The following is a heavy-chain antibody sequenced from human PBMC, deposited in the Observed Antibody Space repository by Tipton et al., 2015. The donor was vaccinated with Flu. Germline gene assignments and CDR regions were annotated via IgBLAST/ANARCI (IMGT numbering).Heavy chain of an antibody. CDR3: AKSGGFDS. D-gene: IGHD1-26*01. CDR1: GITLSTFA. J-gene: IGHJ4*02. Sequence: GSLRLSCATSGITLSTFAMSWVRQAPGKGLEWVSVISGSGDNTDYADSVRGRFIISRDNSKDMLYLQMNSLRAEDTAVFYCAKSGGFDSWNQGALVIVSS. V-gene: IGHV3-23*01. CDR2: ISGSGDNT.